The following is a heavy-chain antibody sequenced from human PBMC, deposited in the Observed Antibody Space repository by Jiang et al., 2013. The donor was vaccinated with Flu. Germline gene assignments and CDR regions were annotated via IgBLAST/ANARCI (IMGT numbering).Heavy chain of an antibody. J-gene: IGHJ4*02. V-gene: IGHV3-9*01. CDR1: GFTFDDYA. CDR3: VKDGTYGLQGIPDY. D-gene: IGHD3-10*01. Sequence: QLLESGGGLVQPGRSLRLSCAASGFTFDDYAMHWVRQAPGKGLEWVSGISWNGGSKGYADSVKGRFTISRDNAKNSLYLQMNSLRAEDTALYYCVKDGTYGLQGIPDYWGQGTLVTVSS. CDR2: ISWNGGSK.